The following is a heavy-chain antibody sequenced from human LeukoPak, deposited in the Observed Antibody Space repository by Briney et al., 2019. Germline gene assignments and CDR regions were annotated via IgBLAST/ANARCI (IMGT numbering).Heavy chain of an antibody. CDR3: ARGSTYYDSGGQVPFDY. CDR2: ISSSSSTI. V-gene: IGHV3-48*01. CDR1: GFTFSTYS. J-gene: IGHJ4*02. D-gene: IGHD3-22*01. Sequence: GGSLRLSCAASGFTFSTYSMNWVRQAPGKGLEWVSYISSSSSTIYYADSVKGRFTISRDNAKNSLYLQMNSLRAEDTAVYYCARGSTYYDSGGQVPFDYWGQGTLVTVSS.